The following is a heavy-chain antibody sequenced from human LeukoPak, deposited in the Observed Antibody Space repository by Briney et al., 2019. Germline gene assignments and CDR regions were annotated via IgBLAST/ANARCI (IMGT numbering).Heavy chain of an antibody. CDR2: IYYSGST. CDR3: AREHRRPEAYCEY. Sequence: SETLSLTCTVSGGSISSSSYYWGWIRQPPGKGLEWIGSIYYSGSTYYNPSLKSRVTISVDTSKNQFSLKLSSVTAVDTALYYCAREHRRPEAYCEYWGQGTLVTVSS. J-gene: IGHJ4*02. V-gene: IGHV4-39*07. CDR1: GGSISSSSYY.